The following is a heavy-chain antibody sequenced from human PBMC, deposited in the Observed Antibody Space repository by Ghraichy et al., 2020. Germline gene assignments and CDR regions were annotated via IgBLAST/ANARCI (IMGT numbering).Heavy chain of an antibody. CDR1: GFSFSYNA. CDR2: ISSDRNYM. Sequence: GVLRLSCVASGFSFSYNAMNWVRQAPGKGLEWVSSISSDRNYMSYADSVKGRFTISRDNAKNSLYLQMNSLRAEDTAVYYCARTFYDILTGAYYYYMDVWGKGTTVTVSS. V-gene: IGHV3-21*01. J-gene: IGHJ6*03. D-gene: IGHD3-9*01. CDR3: ARTFYDILTGAYYYYMDV.